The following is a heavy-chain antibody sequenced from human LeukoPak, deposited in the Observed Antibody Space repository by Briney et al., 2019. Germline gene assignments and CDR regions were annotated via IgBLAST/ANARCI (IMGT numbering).Heavy chain of an antibody. CDR3: ARDTSWWEPRPYYMDA. J-gene: IGHJ6*03. Sequence: TGGSLRLSCAASGFTFSSYSMNWVRQAPGKGLEWVSSISSSSSYIYYADSVKGRFTISRDNAKNSLYLQMNSLRAEDTAVYYCARDTSWWEPRPYYMDAWGKGTTVTISS. CDR2: ISSSSSYI. D-gene: IGHD1-26*01. V-gene: IGHV3-21*01. CDR1: GFTFSSYS.